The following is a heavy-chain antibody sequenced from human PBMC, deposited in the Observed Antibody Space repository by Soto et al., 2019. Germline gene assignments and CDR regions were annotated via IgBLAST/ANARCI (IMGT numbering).Heavy chain of an antibody. CDR3: ARVGTVGAFDI. J-gene: IGHJ3*02. D-gene: IGHD1-1*01. CDR1: GFTFSSYW. V-gene: IGHV3-7*03. Sequence: EVQLVESGGGLVQPGGSLRLSCAASGFTFSSYWMSWVRQAPGKGLEWVANIKQEGSEKYYVDSVKGRFTISRDNAKNSLYLQMNSLRAEDTAVYYCARVGTVGAFDIWGQGTMVTVSS. CDR2: IKQEGSEK.